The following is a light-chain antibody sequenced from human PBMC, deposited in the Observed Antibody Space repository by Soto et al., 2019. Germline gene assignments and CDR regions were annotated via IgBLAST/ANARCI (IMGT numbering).Light chain of an antibody. CDR2: TAS. V-gene: IGKV1-8*01. Sequence: AIRMTQSPSSLSASTGDRVTITCRASQDISNDLAWYQQKPGKAPKLLIYTASTLESGVPVRFSGSGSGTDFTLTISGLQSEDFATYYCQQFFSYPWTFGQGTKVEIK. J-gene: IGKJ1*01. CDR3: QQFFSYPWT. CDR1: QDISND.